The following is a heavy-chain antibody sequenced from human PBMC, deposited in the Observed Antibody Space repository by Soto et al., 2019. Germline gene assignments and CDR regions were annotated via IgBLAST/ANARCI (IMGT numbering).Heavy chain of an antibody. CDR1: GLTFSSSE. D-gene: IGHD3-3*01. CDR2: ISKSGSVI. V-gene: IGHV3-48*03. Sequence: GGSLRLSCAASGLTFSSSEMHWVRQAPGKGLEWVSYISKSGSVIYYTDSVKGRFTISRDNGKNLLYLEMNSLRAEDTAVYFCASVMLRFSYGIDVWGQGTTVTVSS. CDR3: ASVMLRFSYGIDV. J-gene: IGHJ6*02.